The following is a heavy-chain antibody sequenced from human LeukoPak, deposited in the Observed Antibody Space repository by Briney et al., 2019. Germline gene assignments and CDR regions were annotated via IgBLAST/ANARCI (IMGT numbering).Heavy chain of an antibody. CDR1: GYTFIGYY. D-gene: IGHD4-23*01. CDR3: ASDDYGGNSPGEPGDY. CDR2: IIPIFGTA. Sequence: SVKVSCKASGYTFIGYYIHWVRQAPGQGLEWMGGIIPIFGTANYAQKFQGRVTITADKSTSTAYMELSSLRSEDTAVYYCASDDYGGNSPGEPGDYWGQGTLVTVSS. J-gene: IGHJ4*02. V-gene: IGHV1-69*06.